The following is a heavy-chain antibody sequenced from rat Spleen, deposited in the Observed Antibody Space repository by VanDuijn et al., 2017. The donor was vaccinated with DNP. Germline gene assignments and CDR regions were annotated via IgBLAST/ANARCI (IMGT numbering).Heavy chain of an antibody. CDR2: IGSGGST. V-gene: IGHV2-1*01. CDR1: GFSFTSNS. Sequence: QVQLKESGPGLVQPSQTLSLTCTVSGFSFTSNSVHWVRQPPGKGLEWVGAIGSGGSTDYNSDLKPRLCISRDTYKSQVFLKMNSLQTEDTAMYFWTRSEGRRGWYFDFWGPGTMVTVSS. CDR3: TRSEGRRGWYFDF. D-gene: IGHD1-11*01. J-gene: IGHJ1*01.